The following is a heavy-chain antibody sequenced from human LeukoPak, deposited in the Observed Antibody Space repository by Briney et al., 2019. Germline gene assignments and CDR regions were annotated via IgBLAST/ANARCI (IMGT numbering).Heavy chain of an antibody. J-gene: IGHJ4*02. V-gene: IGHV1-18*04. CDR2: ISAYNGNT. D-gene: IGHD4-17*01. Sequence: ASVKVSCKASGYTFTGYYMHWVRQAPGQGLEWMGWISAYNGNTNYAQKLQGRVTMTTDTSTSTAYMELRSLRSDDTAVYYCARDISLYGDYLDWGQGTLVTVSS. CDR1: GYTFTGYY. CDR3: ARDISLYGDYLD.